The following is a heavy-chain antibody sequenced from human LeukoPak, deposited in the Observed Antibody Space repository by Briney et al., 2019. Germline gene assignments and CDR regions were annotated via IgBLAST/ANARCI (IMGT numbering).Heavy chain of an antibody. Sequence: GGSLRLSCAASGFTFSTSWMTWVRQAPGKGLEWVANINGDGSLNGHVASVKGRFTISRDNAKNSVYLQMISLRDEDTAVYYCTRDRSYGALDYWGQGTLVTVSS. V-gene: IGHV3-7*01. J-gene: IGHJ4*02. CDR2: INGDGSLN. CDR3: TRDRSYGALDY. CDR1: GFTFSTSW. D-gene: IGHD4/OR15-4a*01.